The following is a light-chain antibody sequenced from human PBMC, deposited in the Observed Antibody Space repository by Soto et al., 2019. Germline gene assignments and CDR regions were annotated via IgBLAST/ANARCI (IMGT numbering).Light chain of an antibody. CDR1: TGAVTSGNY. J-gene: IGLJ3*02. CDR3: LLYYGGAQLV. V-gene: IGLV7-43*01. CDR2: TTN. Sequence: QAVVTQEPSQTVSPGGTVTLTCASSTGAVTSGNYPSWFQQRPGQAPRTLIYTTNSKHSWTPARFSGSLLGDKAALTLSGVQPEYEADYYCLLYYGGAQLVFGGGTKLTVL.